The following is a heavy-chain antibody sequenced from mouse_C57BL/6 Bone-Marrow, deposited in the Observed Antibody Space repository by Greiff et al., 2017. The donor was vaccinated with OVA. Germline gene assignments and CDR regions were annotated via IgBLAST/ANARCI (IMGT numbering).Heavy chain of an antibody. J-gene: IGHJ2*01. CDR1: GFTFSDYG. D-gene: IGHD2-3*01. Sequence: EVHLVESGGGLVKPGGSLKLSCAASGFTFSDYGMHWVRQAPEKGLEWVAYISSGSSTIYYADTVKGRFTISRDNAKNTLFLKMTSLRSEDTAMYYSARRRWLLFDYWGQGTTLTVSS. CDR2: ISSGSSTI. CDR3: ARRRWLLFDY. V-gene: IGHV5-17*01.